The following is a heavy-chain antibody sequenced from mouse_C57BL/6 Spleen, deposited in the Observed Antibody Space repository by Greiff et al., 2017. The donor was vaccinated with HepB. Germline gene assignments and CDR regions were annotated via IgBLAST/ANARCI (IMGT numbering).Heavy chain of an antibody. D-gene: IGHD2-3*01. CDR1: GYTFTDYN. CDR2: INPNNGGT. J-gene: IGHJ3*01. V-gene: IGHV1-18*01. Sequence: EVQLQQSGPELVKPGASVKIPCKASGYTFTDYNMDWVKQSHGKSLEWIGDINPNNGGTIYNQKFKGKATLTVDKSSSTAYMELRSLTAEDAAVYYGGSSRYDNHFAYWGQGTLVTVSA. CDR3: GSSRYDNHFAY.